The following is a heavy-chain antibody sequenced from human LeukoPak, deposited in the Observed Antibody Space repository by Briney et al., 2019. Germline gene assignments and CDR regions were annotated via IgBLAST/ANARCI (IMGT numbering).Heavy chain of an antibody. V-gene: IGHV3-66*01. Sequence: GGSLRLSCAASGFTVSSNYMSWVRQAPGKGLEWVSVIYSGGSTYYADSVKGRFTISRDNSKNTLYLQMNSLRAEDTAVYYCARDPAIMYYYYGMDVWGQGTTVTVSS. CDR2: IYSGGST. J-gene: IGHJ6*02. CDR3: ARDPAIMYYYYGMDV. CDR1: GFTVSSNY. D-gene: IGHD2-8*01.